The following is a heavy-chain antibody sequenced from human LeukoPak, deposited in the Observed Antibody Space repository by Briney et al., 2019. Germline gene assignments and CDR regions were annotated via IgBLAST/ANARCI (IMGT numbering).Heavy chain of an antibody. CDR2: IYGGGNI. CDR3: ARGAGYNYPYYFDY. Sequence: GGSLRLSCAASGFTVSSNYMNWVRQAPGKGLEWVSVIYGGGNIYYADSVKGRFTISRDNSKNTLYLQMNSLRAGDTAVYYCARGAGYNYPYYFDYWGQGTLVTVSS. D-gene: IGHD5-24*01. J-gene: IGHJ4*02. V-gene: IGHV3-53*01. CDR1: GFTVSSNY.